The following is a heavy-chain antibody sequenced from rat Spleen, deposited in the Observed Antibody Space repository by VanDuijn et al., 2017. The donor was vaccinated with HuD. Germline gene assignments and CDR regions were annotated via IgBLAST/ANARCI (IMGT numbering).Heavy chain of an antibody. CDR3: ARAAIASISTYGI. D-gene: IGHD1-2*01. V-gene: IGHV2-15*01. Sequence: QVQLKESGPGLVQPSQTLSLTCTVSGFSLISYAVSWVRQPPGKGLEWRGGIWGDGSTNYNSALKSRLSISRDTSKSQVYLKMNSLQTGDTATYCCARAAIASISTYGIWGQGVMVTVSS. CDR1: GFSLISYA. J-gene: IGHJ2*01. CDR2: IWGDGST.